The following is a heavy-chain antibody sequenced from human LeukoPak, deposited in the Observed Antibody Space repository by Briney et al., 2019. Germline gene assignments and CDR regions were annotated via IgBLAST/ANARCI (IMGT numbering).Heavy chain of an antibody. V-gene: IGHV3-64*01. CDR1: GFTFSSYA. CDR3: ARGGLDI. Sequence: PGGSLRLSCAASGFTFSSYAMHWVRQAPGKGLEYVSAISSNGGSTYYANSVKGRFTISRDNSKNTLYLQMGSLRAEDMAVYYCARGGLDIWGQGTMVTVSS. CDR2: ISSNGGST. J-gene: IGHJ3*02.